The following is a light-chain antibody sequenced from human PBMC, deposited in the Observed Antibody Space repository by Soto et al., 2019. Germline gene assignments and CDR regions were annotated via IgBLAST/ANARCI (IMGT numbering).Light chain of an antibody. CDR2: DTT. J-gene: IGLJ1*01. Sequence: QAVVTQGPSLTVSPGGTVTLTCGSSTGAVTDGHYPYWFQQKSGQAPRTLIYDTTNRHSWTPARFSGSLLGGKAALTLSGAQPEDEAEYYCLLSYNGPYVFGTGTKVTVL. CDR3: LLSYNGPYV. V-gene: IGLV7-46*01. CDR1: TGAVTDGHY.